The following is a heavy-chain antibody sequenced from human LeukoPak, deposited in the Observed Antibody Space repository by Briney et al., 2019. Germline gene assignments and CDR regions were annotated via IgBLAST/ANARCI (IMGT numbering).Heavy chain of an antibody. CDR3: ARGRRIAVAGIFDY. CDR1: GGTFSSYA. D-gene: IGHD6-19*01. CDR2: IITILGIA. J-gene: IGHJ4*02. Sequence: SVKVSCKASGGTFSSYAISWVRQAPGQGLEWMGRIITILGIANYAQKFRGRVTITADKSTSTAYMELSSLRSEDTAVYYCARGRRIAVAGIFDYWGQGTLVTVSS. V-gene: IGHV1-69*04.